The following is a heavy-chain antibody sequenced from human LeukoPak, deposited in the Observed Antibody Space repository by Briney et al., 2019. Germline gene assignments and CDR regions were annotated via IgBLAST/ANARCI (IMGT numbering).Heavy chain of an antibody. Sequence: SETLSLTCTVSGGSISSYYWSWIRQPPGKRLEWIGYIYNSGSTKYNPSLKSRVTVSVDTSKNQFSLKLTSVTAADTAVYYCARAGSSSWYNDDAFDIWGQGTMVTVSS. V-gene: IGHV4-59*08. CDR3: ARAGSSSWYNDDAFDI. CDR2: IYNSGST. D-gene: IGHD6-13*01. CDR1: GGSISSYY. J-gene: IGHJ3*02.